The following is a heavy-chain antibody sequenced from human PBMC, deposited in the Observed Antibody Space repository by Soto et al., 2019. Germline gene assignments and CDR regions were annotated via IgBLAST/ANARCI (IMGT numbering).Heavy chain of an antibody. CDR3: VRSSGWTGDY. D-gene: IGHD3-10*01. Sequence: PGGSLRLSCVASGFSFSTYWMNWVRQVPGKGLEWVANIKQDGSEKNYVDSVKGRFTISRDNAKNSLHLQMNSLRAEDTAFYYCVRSSGWTGDYWGQGILVTVSS. V-gene: IGHV3-7*04. CDR2: IKQDGSEK. CDR1: GFSFSTYW. J-gene: IGHJ4*02.